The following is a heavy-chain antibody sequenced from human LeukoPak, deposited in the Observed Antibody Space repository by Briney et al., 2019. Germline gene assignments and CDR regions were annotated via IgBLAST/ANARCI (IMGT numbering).Heavy chain of an antibody. CDR2: IQKDGSNK. CDR1: GFTFSNHA. J-gene: IGHJ4*02. CDR3: AKEMYDYVWGSYFEN. D-gene: IGHD3-16*01. V-gene: IGHV3-30*02. Sequence: GGSLRLSCAASGFTFSNHAMHWVRQAPGKGLEWVAFIQKDGSNKYYGDSVKGRFTISRDNSKNTLYLQMNSLRVEGTAVYYCAKEMYDYVWGSYFENWGQGTLVTVSS.